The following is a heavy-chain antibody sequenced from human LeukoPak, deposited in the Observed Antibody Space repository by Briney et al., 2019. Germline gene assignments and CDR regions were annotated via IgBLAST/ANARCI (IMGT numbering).Heavy chain of an antibody. CDR2: ISYSGTT. V-gene: IGHV4-59*08. Sequence: SETLSLICTVSGGSISRYYWSWIRQAPGKGLEWIGYISYSGTTKYNPSLNSRVTMSVDTSKNQFSLKLSSVTAADTAVYYCARRPWWGQGTLVTVSS. CDR3: ARRPW. CDR1: GGSISRYY. J-gene: IGHJ4*02.